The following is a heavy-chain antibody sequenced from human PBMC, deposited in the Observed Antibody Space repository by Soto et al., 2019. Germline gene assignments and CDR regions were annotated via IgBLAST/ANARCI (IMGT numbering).Heavy chain of an antibody. D-gene: IGHD2-2*01. J-gene: IGHJ6*02. Sequence: SVKVSCKASGGTFSSYAISWVRQAPGQGPEWMGGIIPIFGTANYAQKFQGRVTITADESTSTAYMELSSLRSEDTAVYYCARGDCSSTSCYSYYYYGMDVWGQGTTVTVSS. CDR1: GGTFSSYA. V-gene: IGHV1-69*13. CDR2: IIPIFGTA. CDR3: ARGDCSSTSCYSYYYYGMDV.